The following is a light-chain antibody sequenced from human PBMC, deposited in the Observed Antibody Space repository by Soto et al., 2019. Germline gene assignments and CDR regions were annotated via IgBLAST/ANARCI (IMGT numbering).Light chain of an antibody. CDR3: QQRSNWPPIT. V-gene: IGKV3-11*01. J-gene: IGKJ5*01. CDR2: DAS. Sequence: EIVLTQSPATLSLSPGERATLSCRASQSVSSYLAWYQQKPGQAPRLLIYDASNRATGIPARFSGSGSGTDFTRTISSLEPEDFAVSYCQQRSNWPPITFGQGTRLEIK. CDR1: QSVSSY.